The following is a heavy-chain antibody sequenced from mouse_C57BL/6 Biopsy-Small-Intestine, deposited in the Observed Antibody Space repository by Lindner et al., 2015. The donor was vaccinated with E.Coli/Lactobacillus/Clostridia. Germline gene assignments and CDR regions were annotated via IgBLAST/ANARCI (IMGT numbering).Heavy chain of an antibody. Sequence: VQLQESGAELVRPGASVTLSCKASGYTFTDNEMHWVKQTPVHGLEWIGAIDPESGGTAHNQKFKGKAILTADKSSSTAYMELRSLTSEDSAVYYCTRSDGYYRYFDVWGTGTTATVSS. CDR2: IDPESGGT. CDR3: TRSDGYYRYFDV. V-gene: IGHV1-15*01. D-gene: IGHD2-3*01. CDR1: GYTFTDNE. J-gene: IGHJ1*03.